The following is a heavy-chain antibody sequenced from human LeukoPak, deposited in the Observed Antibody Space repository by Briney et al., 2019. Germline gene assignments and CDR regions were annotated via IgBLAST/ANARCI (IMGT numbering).Heavy chain of an antibody. D-gene: IGHD4-23*01. Sequence: PGGSLSLSCAASGFSFNDYTMHWGRQAPRKGLGWVCLITLDSVNTYYRDSVKGRFTISRENSKKSLYLQMSSLTTEDTALYYCAKYGYGGRTPWYFDRWGRGTLVSASS. V-gene: IGHV3-43*01. CDR1: GFSFNDYT. CDR3: AKYGYGGRTPWYFDR. J-gene: IGHJ2*01. CDR2: ITLDSVNT.